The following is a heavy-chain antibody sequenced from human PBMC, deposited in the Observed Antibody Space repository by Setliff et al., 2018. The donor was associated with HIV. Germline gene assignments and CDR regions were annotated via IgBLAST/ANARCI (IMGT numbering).Heavy chain of an antibody. CDR3: ARWGYSRDGMDV. Sequence: GALRLSCAASGFTFSSYEINWVRQAPGKGLEWLSYISSSGSTIYYADSVKGRFIISRDNAKNSLNLQMNSLRAEDTAVYYCARWGYSRDGMDVWGQGTTVTVSS. CDR1: GFTFSSYE. D-gene: IGHD4-4*01. CDR2: ISSSGSTI. J-gene: IGHJ6*02. V-gene: IGHV3-48*03.